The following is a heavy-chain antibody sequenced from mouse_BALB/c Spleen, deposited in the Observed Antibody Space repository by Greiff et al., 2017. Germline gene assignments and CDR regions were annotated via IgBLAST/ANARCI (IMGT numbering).Heavy chain of an antibody. CDR1: GFTFSSYA. V-gene: IGHV5-6-5*01. CDR2: ISSGGST. D-gene: IGHD2-10*02. CDR3: ARGLVGFDY. J-gene: IGHJ2*01. Sequence: EVQVVESGGGLVKPGGSLKLSCAASGFTFSSYAMSWVRQTPEKRLEWVASISSGGSTYYPDSVKGRFTISRDNARNILYLQMSSLRSEDTAMYYCARGLVGFDYWGQGTTLTVSS.